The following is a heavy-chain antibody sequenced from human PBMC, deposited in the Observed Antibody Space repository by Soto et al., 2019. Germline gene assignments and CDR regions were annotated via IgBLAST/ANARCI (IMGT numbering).Heavy chain of an antibody. CDR1: GYSFTSYW. V-gene: IGHV5-10-1*01. CDR2: IDPSDSYT. Sequence: GESLKISCKGSGYSFTSYWISWVRQMPGKGLEWMGRIDPSDSYTNYSPSFQGHVTISADKSISTAYLQWSSLKASDTAMYCCARQSIGSGWSDAFDIWGQGTMVTVSS. CDR3: ARQSIGSGWSDAFDI. D-gene: IGHD6-19*01. J-gene: IGHJ3*02.